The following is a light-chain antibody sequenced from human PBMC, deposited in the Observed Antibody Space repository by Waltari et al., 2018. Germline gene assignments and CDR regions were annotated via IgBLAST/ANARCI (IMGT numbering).Light chain of an antibody. J-gene: IGKJ4*01. CDR2: DAS. V-gene: IGKV3-11*01. CDR1: QSVSSY. Sequence: EIVLTQSPATMSLSPGTRATLSCRACQSVSSYLAWYQHKPGEAPRLLIYDASNRATGIPAMFSGSGSVTDFTLTISSLEPEDFAVYYCQQRSNFLTFGGGTKVEIK. CDR3: QQRSNFLT.